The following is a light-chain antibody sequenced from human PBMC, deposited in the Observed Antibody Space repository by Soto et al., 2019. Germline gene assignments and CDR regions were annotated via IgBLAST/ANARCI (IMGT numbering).Light chain of an antibody. V-gene: IGKV3-15*01. CDR2: GAS. Sequence: EIVMTQSPATLSVSPGERATLSCRASQSVSSNLAWFQQKPGQAPRLLIYGASTRATGIPATFSGSGSGTEFTLTICSLQSEDFAVYYCQQYNDRPGTFGQGTKV. CDR3: QQYNDRPGT. J-gene: IGKJ1*01. CDR1: QSVSSN.